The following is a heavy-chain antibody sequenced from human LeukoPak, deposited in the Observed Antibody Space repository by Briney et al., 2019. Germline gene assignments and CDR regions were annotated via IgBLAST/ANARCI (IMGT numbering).Heavy chain of an antibody. Sequence: WETLSLTCAVYGVSFSCYVWSWIRQAPGKGLEWVWEINHSGATNYNPSLKSRVTISGDTSKNQLSLKLSSVTAADTAVYYCAREDRSLDIVVVPAAPIYMDVWGKGTTVTVSS. CDR3: AREDRSLDIVVVPAAPIYMDV. J-gene: IGHJ6*03. CDR2: INHSGAT. D-gene: IGHD2-2*01. V-gene: IGHV4-34*01. CDR1: GVSFSCYV.